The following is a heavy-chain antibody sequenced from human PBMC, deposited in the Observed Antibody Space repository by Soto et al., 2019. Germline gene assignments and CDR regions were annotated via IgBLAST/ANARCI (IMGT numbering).Heavy chain of an antibody. Sequence: VGSLRLSCAASGFTFSNDWMHWGRQAPGKGLVWVSRINSDGSSTSHADTVKGRFTISRDNAKNKVYLHMNSLRAEDTAVYYCTRETAVSFDYWGQGTLVTVSS. CDR3: TRETAVSFDY. D-gene: IGHD2-2*01. CDR2: INSDGSST. V-gene: IGHV3-74*01. J-gene: IGHJ4*02. CDR1: GFTFSNDW.